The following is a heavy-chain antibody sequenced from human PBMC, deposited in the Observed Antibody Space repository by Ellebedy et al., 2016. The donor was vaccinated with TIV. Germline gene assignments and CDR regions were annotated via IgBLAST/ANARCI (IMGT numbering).Heavy chain of an antibody. CDR1: GGSISSSSYY. Sequence: SETLSLTXTVSGGSISSSSYYWGWIRQPPGKGLEWIGSIYYNGSTYYNPSLKSRVTISVDTSKNQFSLKLSSVTAADTAVYYCAREDYGDYRWLHQIDYWGQGTLVTVSS. CDR3: AREDYGDYRWLHQIDY. D-gene: IGHD4-17*01. V-gene: IGHV4-39*07. CDR2: IYYNGST. J-gene: IGHJ4*02.